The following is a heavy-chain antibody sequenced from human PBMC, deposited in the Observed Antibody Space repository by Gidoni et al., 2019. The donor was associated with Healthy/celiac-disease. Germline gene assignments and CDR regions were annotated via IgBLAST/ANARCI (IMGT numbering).Heavy chain of an antibody. D-gene: IGHD3-22*01. V-gene: IGHV3-30*04. Sequence: QVQLVESGGGVVQPGRSLRLSCAASGFTFSSYAMHWVRQAPGKGLEWVAVISYDGSNKYYADSVKGRFTISRDNSKNTLYLQMNSLRAEDTAVYYCASAFNYYDAFDYWGQGTLVTVSS. CDR2: ISYDGSNK. J-gene: IGHJ4*02. CDR1: GFTFSSYA. CDR3: ASAFNYYDAFDY.